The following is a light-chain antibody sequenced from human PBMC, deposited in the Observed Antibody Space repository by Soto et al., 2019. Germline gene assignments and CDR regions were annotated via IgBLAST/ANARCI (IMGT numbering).Light chain of an antibody. CDR2: GAS. Sequence: IVLTQSPGTLSLSPGERATLSCRASQSVSSSYLAWYQQKPGQAPRLLIYGASNRATGIPARFSGSGSGTDFTLTISSLEPEDFAVYYCQQRSNWPRTFGQGTKVDIK. CDR3: QQRSNWPRT. CDR1: QSVSSSY. V-gene: IGKV3D-20*02. J-gene: IGKJ1*01.